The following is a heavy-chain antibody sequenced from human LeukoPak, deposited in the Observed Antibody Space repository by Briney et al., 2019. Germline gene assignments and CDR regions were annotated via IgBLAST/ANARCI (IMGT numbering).Heavy chain of an antibody. CDR3: AREDASGLDY. J-gene: IGHJ4*02. CDR2: ISSSGNTI. Sequence: PGGSLRLSCAASGFTFRSYDMNWVRQAPGKGLEWVSYISSSGNTIYYVDSVKGRFTISRDNAKNSLYLQMNSLRAEDTAVYYCAREDASGLDYWGQGTLVTVSS. V-gene: IGHV3-48*03. D-gene: IGHD2-15*01. CDR1: GFTFRSYD.